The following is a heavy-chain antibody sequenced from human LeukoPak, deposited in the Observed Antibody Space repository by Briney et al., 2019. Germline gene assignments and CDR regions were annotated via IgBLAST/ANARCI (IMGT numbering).Heavy chain of an antibody. CDR2: ISYDGSNK. J-gene: IGHJ4*02. CDR1: GFTFSSYA. V-gene: IGHV3-30*01. CDR3: ARDAGQWELLAPDY. D-gene: IGHD1-26*01. Sequence: GRSLRLSCAASGFTFSSYAMHWVRQAPGKGLGWVAVISYDGSNKYYADSVKGRFTISRDNSKNTLYLQMNSLRAEDTAVYYCARDAGQWELLAPDYWGQGTLVTVSS.